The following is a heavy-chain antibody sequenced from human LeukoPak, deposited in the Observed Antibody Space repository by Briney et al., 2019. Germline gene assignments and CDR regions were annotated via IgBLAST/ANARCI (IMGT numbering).Heavy chain of an antibody. Sequence: GRSLRLSCAASGFTFSSYAMHWVRQAPGKGLEWVAVISYDGSNKYYADSVKGRFTISRDNSKNTLYLQMNSLRAEDTAVYYCARDPLTGIAAPYGMDVWGQGNTVTVSS. V-gene: IGHV3-30-3*01. J-gene: IGHJ6*02. CDR3: ARDPLTGIAAPYGMDV. D-gene: IGHD6-13*01. CDR1: GFTFSSYA. CDR2: ISYDGSNK.